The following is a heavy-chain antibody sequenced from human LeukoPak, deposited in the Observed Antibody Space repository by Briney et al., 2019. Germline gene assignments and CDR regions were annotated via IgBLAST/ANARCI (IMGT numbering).Heavy chain of an antibody. Sequence: SETLSLTCAVDGGSFSGYYWSWIRQPPGKGLEWIGEINHSGSTNYNPSLKSRVTISVDTSKNQFSLKLSSVTAADTAVYYCARGREQWLVQFDYWGQGTLVTVSS. CDR3: ARGREQWLVQFDY. CDR1: GGSFSGYY. D-gene: IGHD6-19*01. CDR2: INHSGST. V-gene: IGHV4-34*01. J-gene: IGHJ4*02.